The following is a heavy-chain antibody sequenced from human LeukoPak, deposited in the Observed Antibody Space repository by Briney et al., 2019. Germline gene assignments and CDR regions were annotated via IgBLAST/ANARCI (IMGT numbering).Heavy chain of an antibody. V-gene: IGHV3-21*01. CDR2: ISRSASNI. CDR1: GFSFSSYN. CDR3: ARDPEGFGATYFDY. D-gene: IGHD3-16*01. Sequence: GGSLRLSCVASGFSFSSYNMNWVRQAPGKGLEWVSSISRSASNIYYADSVKGRFTISRDNAKNSFYLQMNSLRAEDTAAFYCARDPEGFGATYFDYWGQGTLVTVSS. J-gene: IGHJ4*02.